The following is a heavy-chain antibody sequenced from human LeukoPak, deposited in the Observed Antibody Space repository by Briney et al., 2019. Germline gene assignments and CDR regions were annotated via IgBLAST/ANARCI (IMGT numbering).Heavy chain of an antibody. D-gene: IGHD6-13*01. Sequence: ASVKVSCKASGYTFTSYGISWVRQAPGQGLEWMGWISAYNGNTNYAQKLQGRVTMTTDTSTSTAYMELRSLRSDDTAVYYCARDTKVGSSWYLYYYYYYMDVWGKGTTVTVSS. J-gene: IGHJ6*03. V-gene: IGHV1-18*01. CDR3: ARDTKVGSSWYLYYYYYYMDV. CDR1: GYTFTSYG. CDR2: ISAYNGNT.